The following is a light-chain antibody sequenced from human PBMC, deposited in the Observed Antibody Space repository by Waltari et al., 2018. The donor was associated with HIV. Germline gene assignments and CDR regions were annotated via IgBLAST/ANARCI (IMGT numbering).Light chain of an antibody. CDR3: QVWDSSSDHVL. J-gene: IGLJ2*01. V-gene: IGLV3-21*04. Sequence: SYVVSQPPSVSVAPGQTAAITCGGNNIGSLSVHWYQQRPGQAPVLVISYENDRPSGIPGRFSGSSAGNTATLTIRGVEAGDEADYYCQVWDSSSDHVLFGGGTKLTVL. CDR2: YEN. CDR1: NIGSLS.